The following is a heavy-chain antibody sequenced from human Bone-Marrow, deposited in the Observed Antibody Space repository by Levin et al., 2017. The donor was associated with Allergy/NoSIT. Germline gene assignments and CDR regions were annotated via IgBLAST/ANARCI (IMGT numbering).Heavy chain of an antibody. V-gene: IGHV3-23*01. D-gene: IGHD6-19*01. CDR2: VSGSGGGT. CDR1: GFTFNVYA. J-gene: IGHJ2*01. CDR3: AKDHGVAGIRYWYFDL. Sequence: GGSLRLSCAASGFTFNVYAMTWVRQAPGKGLEWVSAVSGSGGGTYYADSVKGRFTISRDNSKKTLYLKMSSLRVEDTAIYYCAKDHGVAGIRYWYFDLWGRGTLVTVSS.